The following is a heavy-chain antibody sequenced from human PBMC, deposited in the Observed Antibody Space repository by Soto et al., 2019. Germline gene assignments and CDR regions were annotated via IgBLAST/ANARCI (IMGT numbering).Heavy chain of an antibody. D-gene: IGHD2-2*01. CDR3: ARENRKLGYCSSTSCPFDY. CDR2: ISSSGATI. CDR1: GFTFSDYY. V-gene: IGHV3-11*04. Sequence: QVQLVESGGGLVKPGGSQRLSCAASGFTFSDYYMSWIRQAPGKGLERVSYISSSGATIYYADPVKGRFTISRDNAKNSLYLQMNSLRAEDTAVYYCARENRKLGYCSSTSCPFDYWGQGTL. J-gene: IGHJ4*02.